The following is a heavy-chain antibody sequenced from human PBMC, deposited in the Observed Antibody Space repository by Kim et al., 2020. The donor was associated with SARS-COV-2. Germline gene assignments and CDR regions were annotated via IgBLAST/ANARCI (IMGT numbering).Heavy chain of an antibody. J-gene: IGHJ6*03. D-gene: IGHD2-15*01. CDR1: GYTFTSYA. V-gene: IGHV7-4-1*02. CDR2: INTNTGNP. CDR3: AREGYCSGGSCSGYYYYYYMDV. Sequence: ASVKVSCKASGYTFTSYAMNWVRQAPGQGLEWMGWINTNTGNPTYAQGFTGRFVFSLDTSVSTAYLQISSLKAEDTAVYYCAREGYCSGGSCSGYYYYYYMDVWGKGTTVTVSS.